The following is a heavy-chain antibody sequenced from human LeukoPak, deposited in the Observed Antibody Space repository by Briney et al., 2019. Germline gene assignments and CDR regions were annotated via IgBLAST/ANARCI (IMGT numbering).Heavy chain of an antibody. J-gene: IGHJ6*04. CDR1: GGSISNFY. Sequence: KASETLSLTCTVSGGSISNFYWSWIRQPPGGGLEWIGYIYYSGTTNYNPSLKSRVTMSVDASKNQFSLWLTSVTAADTAVYYCARLARLALLRGVTGYHSLDVWGKGTKVTVSS. CDR3: ARLARLALLRGVTGYHSLDV. D-gene: IGHD3-10*01. V-gene: IGHV4-59*01. CDR2: IYYSGTT.